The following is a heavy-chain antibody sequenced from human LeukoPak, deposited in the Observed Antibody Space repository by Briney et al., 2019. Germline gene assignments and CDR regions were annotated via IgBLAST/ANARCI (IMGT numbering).Heavy chain of an antibody. Sequence: SETLSLTCTLSGGSISTYYWSWIRQPPGKGLEWIGYIYHSGSTNYNPSLKSRVTISVDTSKNQFSLKLSSVSAADTAVYYCARGGGYASPIGYWGQGALVTVSS. CDR2: IYHSGST. CDR3: ARGGGYASPIGY. J-gene: IGHJ4*02. D-gene: IGHD5-12*01. V-gene: IGHV4-59*01. CDR1: GGSISTYY.